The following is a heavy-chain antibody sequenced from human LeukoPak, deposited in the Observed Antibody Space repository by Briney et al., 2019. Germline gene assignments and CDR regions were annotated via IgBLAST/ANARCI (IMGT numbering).Heavy chain of an antibody. Sequence: GGSLRLSCAASGFTFDDYGMSWVRQAPGKGLEWVSGINWYGGSTGYADSVKGRFTISRDNAKNSLYLQMNSLRAEDTALYYCARRMYYYDSGGYSYYFDYWGQGTLVTVSS. V-gene: IGHV3-20*04. D-gene: IGHD3-22*01. CDR2: INWYGGST. J-gene: IGHJ4*02. CDR1: GFTFDDYG. CDR3: ARRMYYYDSGGYSYYFDY.